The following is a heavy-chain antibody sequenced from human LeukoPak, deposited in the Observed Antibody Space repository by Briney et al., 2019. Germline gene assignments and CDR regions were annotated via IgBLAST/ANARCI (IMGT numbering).Heavy chain of an antibody. J-gene: IGHJ4*02. D-gene: IGHD5-18*01. Sequence: GGSLRLSCAASGFTFSSFSMNWVRQAPGKGLEWVSSISSSSSYIYYADSVKGRFTISRDNAKNSLYLQMNSLRAEDTAVYYCASFTSGYSYGGDYWGQGTLVTVSS. CDR1: GFTFSSFS. V-gene: IGHV3-21*01. CDR3: ASFTSGYSYGGDY. CDR2: ISSSSSYI.